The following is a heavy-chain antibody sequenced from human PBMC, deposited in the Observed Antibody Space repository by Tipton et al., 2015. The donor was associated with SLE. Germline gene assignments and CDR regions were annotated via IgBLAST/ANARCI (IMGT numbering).Heavy chain of an antibody. CDR3: AGETYYSYSSDLNAFDI. J-gene: IGHJ3*02. Sequence: TLSLTCTVSGGSISHYYWNWIRQPPGKGLEWIGNIYYSGSTNYNPSLQSRVIISVDTSKSQFSLKLSSVTAADTAVYYCAGETYYSYSSDLNAFDIWGQGTMVTVSS. V-gene: IGHV4-59*01. D-gene: IGHD3-22*01. CDR2: IYYSGST. CDR1: GGSISHYY.